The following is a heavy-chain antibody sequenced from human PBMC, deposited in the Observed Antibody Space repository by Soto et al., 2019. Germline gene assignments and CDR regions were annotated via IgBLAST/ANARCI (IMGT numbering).Heavy chain of an antibody. Sequence: PGGSLRLSCAASGFTFSNCAMSWVRQAPGKGLEWVSTISDSAYSTYYADSVKGRFTISRDNSKNTLYLQLNSLRAEDTATYYCAKILLGCYYGGFDYWGQGTPVTVSS. CDR3: AKILLGCYYGGFDY. V-gene: IGHV3-23*01. J-gene: IGHJ4*02. D-gene: IGHD3-10*01. CDR2: ISDSAYST. CDR1: GFTFSNCA.